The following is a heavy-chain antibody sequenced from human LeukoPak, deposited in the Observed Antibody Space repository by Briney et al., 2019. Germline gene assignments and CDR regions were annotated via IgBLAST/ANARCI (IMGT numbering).Heavy chain of an antibody. D-gene: IGHD3-3*01. Sequence: ASVKVSCKVSGYTLTELSMHWVRQAPGQGLEWMGIINPSGGSTSYAQKFQGRVTMTRNTSTSTVYMELSSLRSEDTAVYYCARADYDFWSGYEYYFDYWGQGTLVTVSS. CDR1: GYTLTELS. CDR2: INPSGGST. J-gene: IGHJ4*02. CDR3: ARADYDFWSGYEYYFDY. V-gene: IGHV1-46*01.